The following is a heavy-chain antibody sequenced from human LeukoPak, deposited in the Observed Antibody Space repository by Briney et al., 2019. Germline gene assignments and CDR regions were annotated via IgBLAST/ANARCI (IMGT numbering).Heavy chain of an antibody. V-gene: IGHV3-53*01. Sequence: PGGCLRLSCAASDIIVSSNYMTWVRQAPGKGLEWVSVIYNDGSTYYADSIKGRFTISRDNSKNTLYLQMNSLRAEDTAVYYCARGGHGYNLRFSAFDIWGHGTLVSVSS. D-gene: IGHD5-24*01. J-gene: IGHJ3*02. CDR2: IYNDGST. CDR3: ARGGHGYNLRFSAFDI. CDR1: DIIVSSNY.